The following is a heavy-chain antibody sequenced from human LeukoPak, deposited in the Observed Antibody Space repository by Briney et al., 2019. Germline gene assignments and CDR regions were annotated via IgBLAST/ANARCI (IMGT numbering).Heavy chain of an antibody. J-gene: IGHJ4*02. CDR2: ISETGGTI. CDR1: GFTFSNYA. Sequence: GGSLRLSCAPSGFTFSNYAMSWVRQAPGKGLEWVSAISETGGTIHYADSVRGRFIISRDNAKNSLYLQMNSLRAEDTAIYYCTRVGYIDEGIDYWGQGTLVTVSS. CDR3: TRVGYIDEGIDY. V-gene: IGHV3-23*01. D-gene: IGHD5-24*01.